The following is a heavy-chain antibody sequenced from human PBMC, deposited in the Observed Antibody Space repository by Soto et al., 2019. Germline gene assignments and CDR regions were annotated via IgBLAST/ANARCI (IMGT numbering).Heavy chain of an antibody. J-gene: IGHJ5*02. V-gene: IGHV3-15*01. CDR2: IKSKADGETK. CDR3: CVVKRLDQYSTSGYWFDP. CDR1: GFTFSHAW. D-gene: IGHD2-15*01. Sequence: PGGSLRLSCAASGFTFSHAWMSWVRQAPGKGLEWVGGIKSKADGETKDYGAPVRGRFTISRDDAKDTLYLQMNSLRIEDTAVYYCCVVKRLDQYSTSGYWFDPWGPGTLVTVSS.